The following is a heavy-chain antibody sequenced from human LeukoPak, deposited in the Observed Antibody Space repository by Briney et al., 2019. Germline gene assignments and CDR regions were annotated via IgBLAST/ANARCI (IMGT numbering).Heavy chain of an antibody. V-gene: IGHV1-8*01. CDR1: GYTFTSYD. Sequence: GASVKVSCKASGYTFTSYDINWVRQATGQGLEWMGWMNPNSGNTGYAQKFQGRVTMTRNTSISTAYMELSSLRSEDTAVYYCARGQREPLIVTDAFDIWGQGTMVTVSS. D-gene: IGHD3-22*01. CDR3: ARGQREPLIVTDAFDI. J-gene: IGHJ3*02. CDR2: MNPNSGNT.